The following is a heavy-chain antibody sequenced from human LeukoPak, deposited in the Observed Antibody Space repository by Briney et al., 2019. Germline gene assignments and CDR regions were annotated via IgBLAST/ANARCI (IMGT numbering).Heavy chain of an antibody. J-gene: IGHJ4*02. CDR1: GDTVSSNTAA. V-gene: IGHV6-1*01. CDR2: TYYRSKWYN. Sequence: SQTLSLTCAISGDTVSSNTAAWIWIRQSPSRGLECLGRTYYRSKWYNEYAVHVKSRMTIDPDTSKNQFSLQLNSVTPEDTAVYYCARDRGASGWLDYWGQGTLVTVSS. CDR3: ARDRGASGWLDY. D-gene: IGHD6-19*01.